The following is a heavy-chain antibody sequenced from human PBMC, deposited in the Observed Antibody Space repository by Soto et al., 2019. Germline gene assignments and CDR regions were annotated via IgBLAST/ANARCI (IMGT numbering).Heavy chain of an antibody. V-gene: IGHV2-5*02. CDR2: IYWDDDK. J-gene: IGHJ5*02. D-gene: IGHD2-15*01. CDR1: GFSLSTSGMG. Sequence: SGPTLVNPTQSLTLTCTFAGFSLSTSGMGVGWIRQPPGKALEWLALIYWDDDKRYSPSLKSRLTITKDTSKNQVVLTMPNMDPVDTATYYGAHRRAYCTGGSCYSIWLDHWGQGTLVTVSS. CDR3: AHRRAYCTGGSCYSIWLDH.